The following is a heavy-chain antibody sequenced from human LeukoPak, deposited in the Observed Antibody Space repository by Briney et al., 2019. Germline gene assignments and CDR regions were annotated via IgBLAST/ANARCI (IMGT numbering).Heavy chain of an antibody. J-gene: IGHJ4*02. CDR3: ARGKGGSGSHIDY. D-gene: IGHD1-26*01. CDR2: INHSGST. CDR1: GGSFSGYY. Sequence: PSETLSLTCAVYGGSFSGYYWSWIRQPPGKGLEWIGEINHSGSTNYNPSLKSRVTISVDTSKNQFSLKLSSVTAADTAVHYCARGKGGSGSHIDYWGQGTLVTVSS. V-gene: IGHV4-34*01.